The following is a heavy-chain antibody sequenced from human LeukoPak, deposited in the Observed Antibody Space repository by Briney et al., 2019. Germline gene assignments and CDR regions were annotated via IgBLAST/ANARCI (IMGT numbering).Heavy chain of an antibody. V-gene: IGHV3-23*01. CDR1: TLIFRNFA. D-gene: IGHD3-10*01. CDR3: AKSLGSGSYRAFDM. CDR2: IGGGGSGT. J-gene: IGHJ3*02. Sequence: GGSLRLSCAASTLIFRNFAISWFRGAPGKGRKGVSGIGGGGSGTNYADSVKGRFTISRDNSKNTLYLEMNSLRVDDTAVYYCAKSLGSGSYRAFDMWGQGTMVSVSS.